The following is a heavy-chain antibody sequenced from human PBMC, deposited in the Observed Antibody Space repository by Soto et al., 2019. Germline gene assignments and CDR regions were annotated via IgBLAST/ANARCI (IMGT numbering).Heavy chain of an antibody. D-gene: IGHD4-4*01. J-gene: IGHJ4*02. V-gene: IGHV4-59*11. CDR2: IYNSGNT. CDR1: GASITTQY. CDR3: ARGLDYSKVGY. Sequence: SETLSLTCTVSGASITTQYWSWIRQPPGQGLEWIGYIYNSGNTNYNPSLKSRVTISADTSKNQVSLKLTSVTAADTAVYYCARGLDYSKVGYWGQGTLVTVSS.